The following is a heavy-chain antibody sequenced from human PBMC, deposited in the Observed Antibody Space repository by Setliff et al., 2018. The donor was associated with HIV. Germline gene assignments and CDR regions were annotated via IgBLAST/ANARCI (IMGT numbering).Heavy chain of an antibody. D-gene: IGHD3-22*01. J-gene: IGHJ6*03. Sequence: GGSLRLSCAASGFTVSSNYMSWVRQAPGKGLEWVSVIYRGGSTYYADSVRGRFTISRDNSKNTLYLQMNSLGAEDTAVYYCAREVGDSSGYYYRNYYYYYYMDVWGKGTTVTVSS. CDR2: IYRGGST. CDR3: AREVGDSSGYYYRNYYYYYYMDV. CDR1: GFTVSSNY. V-gene: IGHV3-53*01.